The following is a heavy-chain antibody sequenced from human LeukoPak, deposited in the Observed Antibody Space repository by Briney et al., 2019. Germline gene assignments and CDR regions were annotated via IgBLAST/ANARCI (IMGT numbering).Heavy chain of an antibody. CDR1: GFTFSSYE. V-gene: IGHV3-48*03. CDR2: ISSSGSTI. CDR3: ARSPNIAAGTRGNFDY. D-gene: IGHD6-13*01. Sequence: GGSLRLSCAASGFTFSSYEMNWVRQAPGKGLEWVSYISSSGSTIYYADSVKGRFTISRDNAKNSLYLQMNSLRAEDAAVYYCARSPNIAAGTRGNFDYWGQGTLVTVSS. J-gene: IGHJ4*02.